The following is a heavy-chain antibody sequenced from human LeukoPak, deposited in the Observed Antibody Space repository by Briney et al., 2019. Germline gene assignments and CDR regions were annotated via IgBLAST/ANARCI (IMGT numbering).Heavy chain of an antibody. D-gene: IGHD3-3*01. CDR1: GGSISSHY. CDR3: ARGRFVYDFWSGYPYYYYYYMDV. V-gene: IGHV4-59*11. Sequence: SETLSLTCTVSGGSISSHYWSWIRQPPGKGLEWIGYIYYSGSTNYNPSLKSRVTISVDTSKNQFSLKLSSVTAADTAVYYCARGRFVYDFWSGYPYYYYYYMDVWGKGTTVTVSS. CDR2: IYYSGST. J-gene: IGHJ6*03.